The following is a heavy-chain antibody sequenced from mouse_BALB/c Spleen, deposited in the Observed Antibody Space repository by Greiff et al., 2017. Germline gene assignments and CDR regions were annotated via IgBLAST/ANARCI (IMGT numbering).Heavy chain of an antibody. CDR3: TRYDYHYYAMDY. CDR1: GYTFTSYW. Sequence: LQQPGSELVRPGASVKLSCKASGYTFTSYWMHWVKQRPGQGLEWIGNIYPGSGSTNYDEKFKSKATLTVDTSSSTAYMQLSSLTSEDSAVYYCTRYDYHYYAMDYWGQGTSVTVSS. J-gene: IGHJ4*01. CDR2: IYPGSGST. D-gene: IGHD2-4*01. V-gene: IGHV1S22*01.